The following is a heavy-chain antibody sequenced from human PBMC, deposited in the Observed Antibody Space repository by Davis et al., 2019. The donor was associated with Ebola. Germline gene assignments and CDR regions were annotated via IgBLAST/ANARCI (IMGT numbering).Heavy chain of an antibody. Sequence: GESLKISFATSGFTLRYYGMPWVRQSPGTGLEWVAVICYDGSNTYYADSVKGRFTISRDNSKNALYLQMNSLRAEDTAVYSCGRDRAMFRVGLIDYWGQGTLVTVSS. CDR1: GFTLRYYG. CDR3: GRDRAMFRVGLIDY. CDR2: ICYDGSNT. V-gene: IGHV3-33*01. D-gene: IGHD3-10*01. J-gene: IGHJ4*02.